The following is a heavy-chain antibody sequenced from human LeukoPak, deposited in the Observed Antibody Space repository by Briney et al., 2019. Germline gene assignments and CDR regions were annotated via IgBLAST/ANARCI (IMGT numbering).Heavy chain of an antibody. Sequence: ASVKVSCKAAGYTFTHYGITWLRQAPGQGLEWMGWISGYQGSTTYAQNFQGRVTITIDTSTSTAYMDLRSLRSDDTAIYFCARSDLGTITAEPTNYSGQGTLVAASS. CDR3: ARSDLGTITAEPTNY. V-gene: IGHV1-18*01. J-gene: IGHJ4*02. CDR2: ISGYQGST. CDR1: GYTFTHYG. D-gene: IGHD5-24*01.